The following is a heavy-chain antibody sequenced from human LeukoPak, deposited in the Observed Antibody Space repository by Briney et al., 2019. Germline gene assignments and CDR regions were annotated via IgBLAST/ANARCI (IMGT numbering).Heavy chain of an antibody. J-gene: IGHJ4*02. V-gene: IGHV4-34*01. CDR1: GGSFSGYY. CDR3: ARVNGGYSYGYPYYFDY. Sequence: PSETLSLTCAVYGGSFSGYYWSWIRQPPGKGLEWIGEINHSGSTNYNPSLKSRVTISVDTSENQFSLKLSSVSAADTAVYYCARVNGGYSYGYPYYFDYWGQGTLVTVSS. CDR2: INHSGST. D-gene: IGHD5-18*01.